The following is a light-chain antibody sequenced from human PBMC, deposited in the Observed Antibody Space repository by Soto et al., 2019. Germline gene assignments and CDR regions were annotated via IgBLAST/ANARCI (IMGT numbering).Light chain of an antibody. CDR3: QKSYSTPLFT. Sequence: DIQMTQSPSSLSASVGDRVTITCRASQSISSYLNWYQQKPGKAPKLLIYAASSLQSGVPSRFSGSGSGTDFTLPISSLQPEDFATYYCQKSYSTPLFTFGPGTKVDIK. CDR1: QSISSY. V-gene: IGKV1-39*01. J-gene: IGKJ3*01. CDR2: AAS.